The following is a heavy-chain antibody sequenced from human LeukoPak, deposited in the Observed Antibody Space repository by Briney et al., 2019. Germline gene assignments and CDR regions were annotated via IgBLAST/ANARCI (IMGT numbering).Heavy chain of an antibody. Sequence: ASVKVSCKASGYTFTSYDINWVRQATGQGLEWMGWMNPNSGDTGYAQNFRGRVTMARNISISTAYLELSSLRSEDTAVYYCAWPASVTSGFDCWGQGTLVTVSS. CDR1: GYTFTSYD. D-gene: IGHD2-21*02. CDR3: AWPASVTSGFDC. CDR2: MNPNSGDT. V-gene: IGHV1-8*01. J-gene: IGHJ4*02.